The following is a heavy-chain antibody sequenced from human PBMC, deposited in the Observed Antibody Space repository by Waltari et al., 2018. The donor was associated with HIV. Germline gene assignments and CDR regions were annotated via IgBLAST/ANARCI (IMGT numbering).Heavy chain of an antibody. CDR2: IYIGGST. Sequence: EVQLVESGGGLVQPGGSLRLSCAASGFTVSSNYMSWVRQAPGKGPDWVPVIYIGGSTYYADSVKGRFTISRDNSKNTLYLQMNSLRAEDTAVYYCARDSSSGWYDYWGQGTLVTVSS. J-gene: IGHJ4*02. CDR1: GFTVSSNY. V-gene: IGHV3-66*02. CDR3: ARDSSSGWYDY. D-gene: IGHD6-19*01.